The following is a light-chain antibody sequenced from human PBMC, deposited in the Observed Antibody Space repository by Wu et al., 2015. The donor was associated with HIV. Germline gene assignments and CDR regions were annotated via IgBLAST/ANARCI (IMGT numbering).Light chain of an antibody. V-gene: IGKV3-20*01. CDR2: GAS. J-gene: IGKJ1*01. CDR1: QSVGSTY. Sequence: EIVLTQSPGTLSLSPGERATLSCRASQSVGSTYLAWYQQKPGQAPRLLIYGASIRATGIPDMFGGSGSGTDFTLTISRLEPEDFAVYYCQQYRTSPRTFGQGTKLEIK. CDR3: QQYRTSPRT.